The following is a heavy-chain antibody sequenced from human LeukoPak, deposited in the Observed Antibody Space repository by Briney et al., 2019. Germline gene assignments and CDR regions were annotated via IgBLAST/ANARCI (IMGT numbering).Heavy chain of an antibody. CDR3: ARDFYELGY. CDR2: MNPNSGNT. V-gene: IGHV1-8*01. J-gene: IGHJ4*02. D-gene: IGHD3-3*01. CDR1: GYTFTSHD. Sequence: ASVKVSCKASGYTFTSHDINWVRQATGQGLEWMGWMNPNSGNTGYAEKFQGRVTMTRDTSINTAYMELHSLRSEDTAVYYCARDFYELGYWGQGTLVTVSS.